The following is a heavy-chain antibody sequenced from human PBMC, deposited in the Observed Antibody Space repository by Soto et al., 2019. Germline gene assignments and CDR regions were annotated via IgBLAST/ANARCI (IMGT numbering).Heavy chain of an antibody. J-gene: IGHJ4*02. D-gene: IGHD2-2*01. CDR3: AGDVPAAAIRGGIDY. CDR1: GFTFSSYS. Sequence: EVQLVESGGGLVKPGGSLRLSCAASGFTFSSYSMNWVRQAPGKGLEWVSSISSSSSYIYYADSVKGRFTISRDNAKNSRYLQMNSLRAEDTAVYYCAGDVPAAAIRGGIDYWGQGTLVTVSS. CDR2: ISSSSSYI. V-gene: IGHV3-21*01.